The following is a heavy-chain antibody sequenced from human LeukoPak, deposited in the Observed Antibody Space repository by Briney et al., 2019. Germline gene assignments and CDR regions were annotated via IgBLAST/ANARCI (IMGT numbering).Heavy chain of an antibody. CDR3: ARGERGNYYMDV. J-gene: IGHJ6*03. V-gene: IGHV4-34*01. CDR1: GGSFSGYY. CDR2: INHSGST. Sequence: PSETLSLTCAVYGGSFSGYYWSWIRQSPGKGLEWIGEINHSGSTNYNPSLKSRVTISVDTSKNQFSLKLSSVTAADTAVYYCARGERGNYYMDVWGKGTTVTVSS. D-gene: IGHD1-26*01.